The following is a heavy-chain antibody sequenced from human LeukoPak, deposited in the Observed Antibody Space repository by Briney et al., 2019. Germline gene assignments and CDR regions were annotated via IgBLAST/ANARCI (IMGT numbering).Heavy chain of an antibody. J-gene: IGHJ4*02. CDR2: ISGSGGST. CDR1: GFTFGSYA. Sequence: GGSLRLSCAASGFTFGSYAMSWVRQAPGKGLEWVSAISGSGGSTYYADSVKGRFTISRDNSKNTLYLQMNSLRAEDTAVYYCAVYRMISSFDYGGQGTLVTVSS. V-gene: IGHV3-23*01. CDR3: AVYRMISSFDY. D-gene: IGHD3-16*01.